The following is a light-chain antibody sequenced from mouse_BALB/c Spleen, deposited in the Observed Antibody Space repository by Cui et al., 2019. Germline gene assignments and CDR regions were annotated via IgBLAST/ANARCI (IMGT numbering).Light chain of an antibody. V-gene: IGKV6-13*01. J-gene: IGKJ4*01. CDR1: QNVGTA. CDR3: QEYSSYPLFT. CDR2: SSS. Sequence: DIVMTQSQKFMSTSVGDRVSITCKASQNVGTAVAWYQQKPGQSPKLLVYSSSNRNTGVPDRFTGSGSGTDFTLTISNMQSEDLADYFCQEYSSYPLFTFGSGTKLEIK.